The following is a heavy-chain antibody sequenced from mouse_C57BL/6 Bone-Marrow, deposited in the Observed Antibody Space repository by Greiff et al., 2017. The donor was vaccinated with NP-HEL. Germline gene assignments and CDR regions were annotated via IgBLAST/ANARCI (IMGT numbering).Heavy chain of an antibody. Sequence: QVQLTESGPELVQPGASVKISCKASGYAFSSSWMNWVKQRPGQGLEWIGRIYPGDGDTNYNGKFQGKATLTADKSSSTAYMQLSSLTSEDPAVYFCARSLFFDYWGQGTTLTVSS. V-gene: IGHV1-82*01. J-gene: IGHJ2*01. CDR3: ARSLFFDY. CDR2: IYPGDGDT. CDR1: GYAFSSSW.